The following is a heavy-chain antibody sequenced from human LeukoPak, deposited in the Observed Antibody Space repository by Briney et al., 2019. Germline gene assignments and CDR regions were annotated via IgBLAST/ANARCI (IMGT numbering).Heavy chain of an antibody. V-gene: IGHV1-18*01. CDR2: ISAYNGNT. Sequence: GASVKVSCKASGYTFTSYGIDWVRQAPGQGLEWMGWISAYNGNTNYAQKLQGRVTMTTDTSTSTAYMELRSLRSDDTAVYHCARELSADQPYGDYPIYYYYGMDVWGQGTTVTVSS. D-gene: IGHD4-17*01. CDR3: ARELSADQPYGDYPIYYYYGMDV. CDR1: GYTFTSYG. J-gene: IGHJ6*02.